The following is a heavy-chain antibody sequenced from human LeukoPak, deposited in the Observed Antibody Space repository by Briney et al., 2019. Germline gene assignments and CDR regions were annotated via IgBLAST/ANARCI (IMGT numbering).Heavy chain of an antibody. CDR3: AKDQGYSYYYLDY. Sequence: GGSLRLSCAASGFTFNNHAMSWVRQAQGKGLEWVSGINGNGASTYYSDSVKGRFTISRDNSKNTLYLQMSILRAEDTAIYYCAKDQGYSYYYLDYWGQGTLVTVSS. CDR1: GFTFNNHA. J-gene: IGHJ4*02. D-gene: IGHD5-18*01. CDR2: INGNGAST. V-gene: IGHV3-23*01.